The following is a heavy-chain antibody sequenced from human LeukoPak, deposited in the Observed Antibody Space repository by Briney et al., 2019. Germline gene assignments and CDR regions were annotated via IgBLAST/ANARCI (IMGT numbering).Heavy chain of an antibody. J-gene: IGHJ3*02. V-gene: IGHV3-48*01. CDR3: ARVLLERPGIDSFDI. CDR1: GFTLSSYS. CDR2: INSYSNTK. D-gene: IGHD1-1*01. Sequence: QAGGPLRLSCGASGFTLSSYSMDWVRQATGKGLEWVSHINSYSNTKYYADSVKGRFTISRDNAGNSLYLQMNSLRAEDTAVYYCARVLLERPGIDSFDIWGQGTMVTVSS.